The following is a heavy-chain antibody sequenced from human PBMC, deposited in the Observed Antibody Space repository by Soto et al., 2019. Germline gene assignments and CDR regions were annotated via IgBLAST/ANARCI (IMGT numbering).Heavy chain of an antibody. Sequence: GASVKVSCKASGGTFSSYTISWVRQAPGQGLEWMGRIIPILGITNYAQKFQGRVTITADESTGTAYMELSSLRSEDTALYYCARVGEYCGGACPQYFQHWGQGTLVTVSS. J-gene: IGHJ1*01. CDR3: ARVGEYCGGACPQYFQH. CDR2: IIPILGIT. D-gene: IGHD2-21*02. V-gene: IGHV1-69*02. CDR1: GGTFSSYT.